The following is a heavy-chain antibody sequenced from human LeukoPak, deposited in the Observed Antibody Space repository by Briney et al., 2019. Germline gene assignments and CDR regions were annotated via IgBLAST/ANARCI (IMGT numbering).Heavy chain of an antibody. CDR1: GFTFSGYG. CDR3: AKVGLNCGGDCNTYYLDY. Sequence: GGSLRLSCAASGFTFSGYGIHWVRQAPGKGLEWVAVISDDGSYKSYADSVKGRFTISRDNSKNTLYLQMNSLRAEDTAVYYCAKVGLNCGGDCNTYYLDYWGQGTLVTVSS. D-gene: IGHD2-21*02. V-gene: IGHV3-30*18. J-gene: IGHJ4*02. CDR2: ISDDGSYK.